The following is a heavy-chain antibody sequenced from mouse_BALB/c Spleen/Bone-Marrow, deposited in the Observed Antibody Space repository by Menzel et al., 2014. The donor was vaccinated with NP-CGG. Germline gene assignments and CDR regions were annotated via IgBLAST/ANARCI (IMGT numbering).Heavy chain of an antibody. Sequence: QVQLEQSGAEVVKPGASVKLSCKTAGYTFTNYCIQWVKRKPGQGLGWIGEIFPGTDTFYYKEKSTEKATLTVDTSSSTPYIQRNNLTSEDTALYFCSRHYDFDEGASFTFWCQGTLVTVS. D-gene: IGHD2-4*01. CDR1: GYTFTNYC. J-gene: IGHJ3*01. V-gene: IGHV1S132*01. CDR2: IFPGTDTF. CDR3: SRHYDFDEGASFTF.